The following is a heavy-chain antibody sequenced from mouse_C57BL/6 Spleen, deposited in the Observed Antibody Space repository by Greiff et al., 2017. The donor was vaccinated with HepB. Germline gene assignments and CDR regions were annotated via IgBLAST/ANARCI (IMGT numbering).Heavy chain of an antibody. CDR3: ARASYYGKDWYFDV. Sequence: EVQLVESGGGLVKPGGFLKLSCAASGFTFSDYGMHWVRQAPEKGLEWVAYISSGSSTIYYADTVKGRFTISRDNAKNTLFLQMTSLRSEDTAMYYCARASYYGKDWYFDVWGTGTTVTVSS. CDR2: ISSGSSTI. D-gene: IGHD1-1*01. V-gene: IGHV5-17*01. J-gene: IGHJ1*03. CDR1: GFTFSDYG.